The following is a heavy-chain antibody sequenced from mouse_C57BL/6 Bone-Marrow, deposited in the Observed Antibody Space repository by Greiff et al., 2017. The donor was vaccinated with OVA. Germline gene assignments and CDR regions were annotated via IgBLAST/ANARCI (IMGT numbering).Heavy chain of an antibody. Sequence: EVKLMESGGGLVKPGGSLKLSCAASGFTFSSYAMSWVRQTPEKRLEWVATISDGGSYTYYPDNVKGRFTISRDNAKSNLYLQMSHLKSEDTAMYYCAREGLGQGMDYWGQGTSVTVSS. D-gene: IGHD3-3*01. CDR2: ISDGGSYT. V-gene: IGHV5-4*01. CDR3: AREGLGQGMDY. CDR1: GFTFSSYA. J-gene: IGHJ4*01.